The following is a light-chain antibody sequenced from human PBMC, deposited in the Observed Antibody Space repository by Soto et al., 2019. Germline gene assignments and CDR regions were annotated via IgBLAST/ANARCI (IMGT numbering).Light chain of an antibody. J-gene: IGKJ1*01. CDR2: AAS. CDR3: QQSYSTPHVT. CDR1: QSISSY. Sequence: DIQMTQSPSSLSSSVGDRVTITCRSSQSISSYLNWYRQKPGKAPKLLIYAASSLQSGVPSRFSGSGSGTDFTLTISSLQPEDFATYYCQQSYSTPHVTFGQATKVDIK. V-gene: IGKV1-39*01.